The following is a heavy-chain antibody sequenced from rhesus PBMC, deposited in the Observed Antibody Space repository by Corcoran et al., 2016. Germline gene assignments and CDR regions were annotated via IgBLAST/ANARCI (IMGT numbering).Heavy chain of an antibody. CDR3: VRGAANFDY. CDR2: IFGSGSST. V-gene: IGHV4-169*01. Sequence: QLQLQESGPGLVKPSEPLSVPCAVSGGSISSSYWSWMRQAPGKGLEWIGYIFGSGSSTNYNPSLKSRVTLSVETSKNQFSLKLSSGTAADTAVYYCVRGAANFDYWGQGVLVTVSS. J-gene: IGHJ4*01. D-gene: IGHD6-25*01. CDR1: GGSISSSY.